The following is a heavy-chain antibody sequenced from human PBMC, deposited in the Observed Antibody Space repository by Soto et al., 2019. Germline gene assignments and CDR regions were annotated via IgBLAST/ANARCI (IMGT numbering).Heavy chain of an antibody. V-gene: IGHV1-69*13. Sequence: ASVKVSCKASGGTFSSYAISWVRQAPGQGLEWMGGIIPIFGTANYAQKFQGRVTITADESTSTAYMELSSLRSEDTAVYYCARDLNDYGDDLPYYYYYGMEVWGQGTTVTVAS. CDR2: IIPIFGTA. CDR1: GGTFSSYA. CDR3: ARDLNDYGDDLPYYYYYGMEV. D-gene: IGHD4-17*01. J-gene: IGHJ6*02.